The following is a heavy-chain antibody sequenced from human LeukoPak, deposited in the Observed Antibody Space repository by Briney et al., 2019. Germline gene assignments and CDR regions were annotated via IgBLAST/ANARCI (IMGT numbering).Heavy chain of an antibody. CDR1: GFTFGKYW. CDR3: ARDQYDTWSRRGNFDS. Sequence: GGSLRLSCVASGFTFGKYWMSWVRQAPGKGLEWVVNIKLDGSEKNYVDSVKGRFTISRDNTKNSLYLQMNSLRVEDTAVFYCARDQYDTWSRRGNFDSWGQGTLVIVSS. D-gene: IGHD3-3*01. V-gene: IGHV3-7*03. CDR2: IKLDGSEK. J-gene: IGHJ4*02.